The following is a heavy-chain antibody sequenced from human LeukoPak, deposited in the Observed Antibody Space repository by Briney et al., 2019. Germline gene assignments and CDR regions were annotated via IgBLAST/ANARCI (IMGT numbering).Heavy chain of an antibody. CDR1: GGSISIRNYY. J-gene: IGHJ4*02. Sequence: SETLSLTCTVSGGSISIRNYYWAWIRQPPGKGLDWIGSIYYSGSTYYNPSLKSRVTISVDTSKNQFSLKLSSVTAADTAMYYCARRHYYDSSGYPAPFDYWGQGTLATVTS. V-gene: IGHV4-39*07. D-gene: IGHD3-22*01. CDR3: ARRHYYDSSGYPAPFDY. CDR2: IYYSGST.